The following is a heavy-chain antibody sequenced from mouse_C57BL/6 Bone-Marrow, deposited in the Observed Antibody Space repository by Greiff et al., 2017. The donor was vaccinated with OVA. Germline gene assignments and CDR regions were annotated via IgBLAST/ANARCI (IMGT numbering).Heavy chain of an antibody. V-gene: IGHV1-9*01. CDR3: ARYGYYFDC. Sequence: QVQLQQSGAELMKPGASVKLSCKATGYTFTGYWIEWVKQRPGHGLEWIGEILPGSGSTNYNEKFKGKATLTADTSSNTAYMQLSSLTTEDSAVYYYARYGYYFDCWGQGTTLTVSS. J-gene: IGHJ2*01. D-gene: IGHD1-1*01. CDR1: GYTFTGYW. CDR2: ILPGSGST.